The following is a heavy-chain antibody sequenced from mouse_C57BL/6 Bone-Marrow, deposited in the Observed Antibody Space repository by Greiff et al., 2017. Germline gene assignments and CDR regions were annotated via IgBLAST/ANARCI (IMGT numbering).Heavy chain of an antibody. V-gene: IGHV2-2*01. CDR2: IWSGGST. CDR1: GFSLTSYG. CDR3: ARSGYYGRRYYFDY. D-gene: IGHD1-1*01. Sequence: VQLQQSGPGLVQPSQSLSITCTVSGFSLTSYGVHWVRQSPGKGLEWLGVIWSGGSTDYNAAFISRLSISKDNSKSQVFFKMNSLQADDTAIYYCARSGYYGRRYYFDYWGQGTTLTVSS. J-gene: IGHJ2*01.